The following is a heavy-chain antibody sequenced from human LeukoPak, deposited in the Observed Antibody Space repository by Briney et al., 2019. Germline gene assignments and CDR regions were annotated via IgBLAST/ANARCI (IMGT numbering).Heavy chain of an antibody. CDR2: FSGSGGST. Sequence: GGSLRLSCEVSGFIFSHYAMSWVRQAPGKGLEWVSAFSGSGGSTYYADSVKGRFTISRDNSKNTLYLQMNSLRAEDTAVYYCARSGYNRFDYWGQGTLVTVSS. J-gene: IGHJ4*02. V-gene: IGHV3-23*01. CDR3: ARSGYNRFDY. D-gene: IGHD5-24*01. CDR1: GFIFSHYA.